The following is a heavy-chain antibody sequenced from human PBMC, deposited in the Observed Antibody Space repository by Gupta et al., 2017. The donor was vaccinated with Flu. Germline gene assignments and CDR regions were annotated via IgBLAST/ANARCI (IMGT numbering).Heavy chain of an antibody. V-gene: IGHV4-34*01. J-gene: IGHJ4*02. CDR2: ISQSGSI. Sequence: QVPLQQWGAGLLQPSETLSITCPVYVGSFSGYDWRWSSQSPGKGLEVIGEISQSGSINSNPSLMRRVTVSVDTSKNQVALKLRAVGAAATARYCCTRWVVSFMLKPGRGHFDYWGQ. CDR1: VGSFSGYD. CDR3: TRWVVSFMLKPGRGHFDY. D-gene: IGHD3-10*01.